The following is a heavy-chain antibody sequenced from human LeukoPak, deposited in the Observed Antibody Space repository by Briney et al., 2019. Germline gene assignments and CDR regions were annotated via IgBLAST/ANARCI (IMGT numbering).Heavy chain of an antibody. V-gene: IGHV4-59*08. CDR3: ARRISSGGTYAHFDY. CDR1: GVSISSYY. CDR2: IHYNGIT. J-gene: IGHJ4*02. Sequence: SETLSLTCAVSGVSISSYYGSWIRQPAGKGLEWIGYIHYNGITNYNPSLKSRVTMSLVTPKNQVSLKLNSVTAADTAVYYCARRISSGGTYAHFDYWGQGTLVTVSS. D-gene: IGHD1-26*01.